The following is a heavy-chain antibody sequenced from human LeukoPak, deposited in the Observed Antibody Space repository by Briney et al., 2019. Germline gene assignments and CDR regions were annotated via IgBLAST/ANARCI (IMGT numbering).Heavy chain of an antibody. CDR2: IYHSGST. V-gene: IGHV4-4*02. J-gene: IGHJ4*02. Sequence: SETLSLTCAVSGGSISSSNWWSWVRQPPGKGLEWIGEIYHSGSTNYNPSLKSRVTISVDKSKNQFSLKLSSVTAADTAVYYCARGVMGVDNLGYFDNWGQGTLVTVSS. CDR1: GGSISSSNW. CDR3: ARGVMGVDNLGYFDN. D-gene: IGHD1-26*01.